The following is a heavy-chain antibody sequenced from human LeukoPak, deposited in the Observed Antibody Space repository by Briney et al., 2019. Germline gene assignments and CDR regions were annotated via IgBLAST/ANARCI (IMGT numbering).Heavy chain of an antibody. CDR1: GYTFTSYG. J-gene: IGHJ4*02. CDR2: INPNSGGT. CDR3: ARDREYQPYIH. D-gene: IGHD2-2*01. Sequence: ASVKVSCKASGYTFTSYGISWVRQAPGQGLEWMGWINPNSGGTNYAQKFQGRVTMTRDTSISTAYMELSRLRSDDTAVYYCARDREYQPYIHWGQGTLVTVSS. V-gene: IGHV1-2*02.